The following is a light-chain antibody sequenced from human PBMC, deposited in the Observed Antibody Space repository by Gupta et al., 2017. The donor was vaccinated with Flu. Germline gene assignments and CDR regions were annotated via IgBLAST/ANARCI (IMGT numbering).Light chain of an antibody. Sequence: NFMLTQPHSVSESPGKTVTIPCTRSSGSIASSYVQWYQQRPGSSPTTVIYEDNQRPSGVPDRFSGSIDSSSNSASLTISGLRTEDEAAYYCQSYDSSNPWVFGGGTKLTVL. CDR1: SGSIASSY. J-gene: IGLJ3*02. CDR3: QSYDSSNPWV. V-gene: IGLV6-57*01. CDR2: EDN.